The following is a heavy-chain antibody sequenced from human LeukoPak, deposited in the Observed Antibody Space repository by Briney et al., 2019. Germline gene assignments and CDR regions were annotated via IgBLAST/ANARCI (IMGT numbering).Heavy chain of an antibody. D-gene: IGHD5-18*01. J-gene: IGHJ4*02. CDR1: GFTFSNYA. V-gene: IGHV3-23*01. CDR2: ISVSGGST. Sequence: GGSLRLSCAASGFTFSNYAMGWVRQAPGKRLEWVSVISVSGGSTYYADSVKGRFTISRDNPKNTLYLQMNSLRAEDTAVYYCAKVGERGYSYGIDYWGQGTLVTVSS. CDR3: AKVGERGYSYGIDY.